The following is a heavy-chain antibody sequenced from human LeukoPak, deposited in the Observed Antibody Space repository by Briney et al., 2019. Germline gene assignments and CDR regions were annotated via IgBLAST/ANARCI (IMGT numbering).Heavy chain of an antibody. CDR2: INPNSDDT. CDR3: ARSNVVGVTSPWYFDY. D-gene: IGHD2-15*01. V-gene: IGHV1-2*02. J-gene: IGHJ4*02. Sequence: VASVKVSCKASGYTFTGYYMHWVRQAPGRGLEWMGWINPNSDDTNYAQKFQGRVTMTRDTSISTAYMELSRLTSDDTAVYYCARSNVVGVTSPWYFDYWGQGTLVTVSS. CDR1: GYTFTGYY.